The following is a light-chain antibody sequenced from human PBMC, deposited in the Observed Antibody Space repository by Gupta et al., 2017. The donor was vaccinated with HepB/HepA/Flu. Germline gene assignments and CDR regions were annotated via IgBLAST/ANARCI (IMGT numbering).Light chain of an antibody. CDR3: QHENKCPMT. Sequence: EIVMTQSPATLSVSPGERATLSCRASQSISTNLAWYQQKPGQAPRLLIYGSFTRATGIPARFSGSGSGTEFTLTISSLQSEDFAVYCCQHENKCPMTFGRGTKVEIK. V-gene: IGKV3-15*01. CDR2: GSF. J-gene: IGKJ1*01. CDR1: QSISTN.